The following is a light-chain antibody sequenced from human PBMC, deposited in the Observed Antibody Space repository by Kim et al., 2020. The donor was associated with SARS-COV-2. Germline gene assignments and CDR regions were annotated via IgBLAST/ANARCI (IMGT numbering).Light chain of an antibody. CDR1: QSVSSN. CDR3: QQYNNWPLT. Sequence: EIVMTQSPATLSVSPGERATLSCRASQSVSSNLAWYQQKPGQAPRLLIYGASTGATGIPARFSGSGSGTEFTLTISSLQSEDLAVYYCQQYNNWPLTFGGGTTVDI. CDR2: GAS. V-gene: IGKV3-15*01. J-gene: IGKJ4*01.